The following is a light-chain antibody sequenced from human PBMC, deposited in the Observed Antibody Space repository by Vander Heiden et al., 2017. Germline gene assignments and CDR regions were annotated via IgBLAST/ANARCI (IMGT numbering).Light chain of an antibody. CDR1: QSVLYSSNNKNY. J-gene: IGKJ3*01. CDR3: QQYYSTLFT. Sequence: DIVMTQTPDSLALSLGERATINCKSSQSVLYSSNNKNYLAWYQQKPGQPPKLLIYWASTRESGVPDRFSGSGSGTDFTLTISSLQAEDVAVYYCQQYYSTLFTFGHGTKVDIK. CDR2: WAS. V-gene: IGKV4-1*01.